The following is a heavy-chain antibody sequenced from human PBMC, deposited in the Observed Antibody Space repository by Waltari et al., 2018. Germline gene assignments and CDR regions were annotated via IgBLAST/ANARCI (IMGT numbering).Heavy chain of an antibody. CDR2: INPNSGGT. CDR1: GYTFTGTY. Sequence: QVQLVQSGAEVKKTGASVRVSCKASGYTFTGTYMHWVRQAPGQGLEWMGRINPNSGGTNYAQKFQGRVTMTRDPSISTAYMELSRLRSDDTAVYYCARGGRGTIFGFDLWGRGTLVTVSS. D-gene: IGHD3-3*01. J-gene: IGHJ2*01. CDR3: ARGGRGTIFGFDL. V-gene: IGHV1-2*06.